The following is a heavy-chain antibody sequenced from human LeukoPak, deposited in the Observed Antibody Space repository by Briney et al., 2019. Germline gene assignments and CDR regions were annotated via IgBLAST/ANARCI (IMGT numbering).Heavy chain of an antibody. CDR3: ARDSRYSDTSGYYYSHYYMDV. V-gene: IGHV4-59*01. D-gene: IGHD3-22*01. J-gene: IGHJ6*03. CDR2: IDSSGST. CDR1: GGSFSGYY. Sequence: SETLSLTCAVYGGSFSGYYWSWIRQPPGKGLEYIGYIDSSGSTNYNPSLKSRVTMSVDTSKNQFSLKLSSVTAADTAVYYCARDSRYSDTSGYYYSHYYMDVWGKGTTVTVSS.